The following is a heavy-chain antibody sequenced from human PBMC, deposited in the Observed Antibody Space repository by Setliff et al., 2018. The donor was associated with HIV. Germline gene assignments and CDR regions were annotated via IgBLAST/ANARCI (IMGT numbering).Heavy chain of an antibody. Sequence: SETLSLTCTVSGGSISSYYWSWIRQPPGKGMEWIGYIYYSGSTNYNPFLKSRVTISVDTSNNQLYLKLSSVTAADTAVYYFANSRLRGSRYSFDIWGQGTMVTVSS. CDR2: IYYSGST. J-gene: IGHJ3*02. CDR3: ANSRLRGSRYSFDI. CDR1: GGSISSYY. D-gene: IGHD2-15*01. V-gene: IGHV4-59*08.